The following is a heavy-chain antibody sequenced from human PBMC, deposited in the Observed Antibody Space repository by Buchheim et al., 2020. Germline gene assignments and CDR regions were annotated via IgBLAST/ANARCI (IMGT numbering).Heavy chain of an antibody. CDR2: MNPNSGNT. J-gene: IGHJ2*01. V-gene: IGHV1-8*01. CDR1: GYTLTSYD. CDR3: ARGFCGGDCYYNWYFDL. Sequence: QVQLVQSGAEVKKPGASVKVSCKASGYTLTSYDIHWVRQASGQGLEWVGWMNPNSGNTGYAQKFQGRVTMTRNTSISTAYMELSGLRSEDTAVYYCARGFCGGDCYYNWYFDLWGRGTL. D-gene: IGHD2-21*02.